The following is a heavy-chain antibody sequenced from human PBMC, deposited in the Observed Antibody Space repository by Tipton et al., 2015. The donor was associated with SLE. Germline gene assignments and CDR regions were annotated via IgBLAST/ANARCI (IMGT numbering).Heavy chain of an antibody. CDR2: IHHSGST. D-gene: IGHD3-16*01. V-gene: IGHV4-59*12. CDR3: ARGGTLWYYYSHMDV. Sequence: TLSLTCTVSGGSISSYYWNWIRQPPGKGLEWIGHIHHSGSTTYNPSLQSRVTISRDPSKNQFSLKLSSVTAADTAVYYRARGGTLWYYYSHMDVWGKGTTVTVSS. J-gene: IGHJ6*03. CDR1: GGSISSYY.